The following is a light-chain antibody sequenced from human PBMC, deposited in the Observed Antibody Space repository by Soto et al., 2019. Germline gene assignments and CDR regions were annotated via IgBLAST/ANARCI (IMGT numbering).Light chain of an antibody. V-gene: IGLV1-44*01. CDR3: AAWDDSLNGLV. J-gene: IGLJ1*01. CDR2: SDK. CDR1: SSNIGIKT. Sequence: QSVLTQPPSASGTPGQRVTISCSGSSSNIGIKTVNWYQQLPGTAPKLLIYSDKQRPSGVPDRFSGSKSGASASLAISGLQSEDEADYYCAAWDDSLNGLVFGTGTKLTVL.